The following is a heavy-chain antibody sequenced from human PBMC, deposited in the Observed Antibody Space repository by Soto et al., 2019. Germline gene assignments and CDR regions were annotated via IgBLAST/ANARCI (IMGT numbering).Heavy chain of an antibody. J-gene: IGHJ5*02. Sequence: QVQLVQSGAEVKKPGASVKVSCTASGYTFTHYAIHWVRHAPGQRLEWMGFINAGSGNTKYSQTFQGRLTFTTDTSASRAYMDLSSLRSEDTAIYYCARGLAADGAWGQGTLVNVSS. CDR3: ARGLAADGA. V-gene: IGHV1-3*01. CDR1: GYTFTHYA. CDR2: INAGSGNT. D-gene: IGHD6-13*01.